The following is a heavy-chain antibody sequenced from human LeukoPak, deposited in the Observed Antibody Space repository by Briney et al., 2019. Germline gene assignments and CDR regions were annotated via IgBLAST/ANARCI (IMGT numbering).Heavy chain of an antibody. J-gene: IGHJ6*03. V-gene: IGHV3-30*04. Sequence: GRSLRLSCEASGFTFRSYAMHWVRQAPGKGLEWVAVISYAGSNNKYYADSVKGRFTISRDNSKNTLYLQMNSLRAEDTAVYYCAKDNYPTYMDVWGKGTTVTISS. CDR3: AKDNYPTYMDV. CDR2: ISYAGSNNK. CDR1: GFTFRSYA. D-gene: IGHD4-11*01.